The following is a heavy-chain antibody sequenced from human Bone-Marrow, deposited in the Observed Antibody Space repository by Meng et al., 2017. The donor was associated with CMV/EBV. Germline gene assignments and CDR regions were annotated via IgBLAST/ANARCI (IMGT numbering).Heavy chain of an antibody. D-gene: IGHD3-3*01. V-gene: IGHV1-8*01. CDR1: GYTFTSYD. CDR2: MNPNSGNT. CDR3: ARASYDFWSGYYLYYYYYYGMDV. J-gene: IGHJ6*02. Sequence: ASVKVSCKASGYTFTSYDINWVRQATGQGLEWMGWMNPNSGNTGYAQKFQGRVTMTRNTSISTAYMELSSLRSEDTAVYYCARASYDFWSGYYLYYYYYYGMDVWGQGTMVTGSS.